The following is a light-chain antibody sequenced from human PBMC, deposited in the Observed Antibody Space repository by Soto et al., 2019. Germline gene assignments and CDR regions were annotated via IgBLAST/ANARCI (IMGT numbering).Light chain of an antibody. J-gene: IGKJ1*01. Sequence: DIQMTQSPSSLSASVRDRVTITCRASQGISNYLAWYQQKPGKVPKLLIYAASTLQSGVPSRFSGSGSGTYFTLTISSLQPEDVATSYCQKYDSAPWTFGQGTKVEIK. CDR1: QGISNY. V-gene: IGKV1-27*01. CDR3: QKYDSAPWT. CDR2: AAS.